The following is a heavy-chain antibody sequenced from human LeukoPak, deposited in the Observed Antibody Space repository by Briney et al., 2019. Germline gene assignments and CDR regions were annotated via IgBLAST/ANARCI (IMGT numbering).Heavy chain of an antibody. Sequence: SGGSLRLSCAASGFTFSSYSMTWVRQAPGKGLEWVSSISSSSSYIYYADSVKGRFTISRDNAKNSLYLQMNSLRAEDTAVYYCASWYYDYVWGSYRPYWGQGTLVTVSS. CDR2: ISSSSSYI. D-gene: IGHD3-16*02. CDR3: ASWYYDYVWGSYRPY. V-gene: IGHV3-21*01. J-gene: IGHJ4*02. CDR1: GFTFSSYS.